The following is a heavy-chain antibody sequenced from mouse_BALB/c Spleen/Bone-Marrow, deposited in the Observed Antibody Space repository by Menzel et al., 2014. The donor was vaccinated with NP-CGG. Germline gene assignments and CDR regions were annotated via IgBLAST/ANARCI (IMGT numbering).Heavy chain of an antibody. D-gene: IGHD1-1*01. V-gene: IGHV2-5-1*01. Sequence: QVHVKQSGPSLVQPSQSLSITCTVFGFSLTSHGVHWVRQSPGKGLEWLGVIWRGGSTDYNAAFMSRLSITKDNSKSQVFFKMNSLQADDTAIYYCAKNIGYYYGSSYYAMDYWGQGTSVTVSS. J-gene: IGHJ4*01. CDR3: AKNIGYYYGSSYYAMDY. CDR1: GFSLTSHG. CDR2: IWRGGST.